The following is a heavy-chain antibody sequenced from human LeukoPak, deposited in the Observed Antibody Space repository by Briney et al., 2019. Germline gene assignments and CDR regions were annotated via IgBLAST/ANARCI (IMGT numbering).Heavy chain of an antibody. CDR1: GGSISSSSYY. CDR3: AREFDY. J-gene: IGHJ4*02. CDR2: IYYSAST. Sequence: PSETLSFTCTVSGGSISSSSYYWGWIRQPPGKWLERIGSIYYSASTYYNPSLKSRVTISVDTSKNQFSLKLSSVTAADTAVYYCAREFDYWGQGTLVTVSS. V-gene: IGHV4-39*01.